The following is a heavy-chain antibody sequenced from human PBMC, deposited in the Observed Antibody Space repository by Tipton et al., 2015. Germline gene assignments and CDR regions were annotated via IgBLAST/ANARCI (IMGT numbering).Heavy chain of an antibody. CDR1: GGSISSRSYS. J-gene: IGHJ6*02. CDR3: ASHYSTVTIPYYYYGMDV. CDR2: IYYSGST. D-gene: IGHD4-17*01. Sequence: TLSLTCTVSGGSISSRSYSWGWIRQPPGKGLEWIGNIYYSGSTFYNPSLESRVTISVDTSKNQFSLQLSSVSAADTAVYYCASHYSTVTIPYYYYGMDVWGQGTTVTVSS. V-gene: IGHV4-39*07.